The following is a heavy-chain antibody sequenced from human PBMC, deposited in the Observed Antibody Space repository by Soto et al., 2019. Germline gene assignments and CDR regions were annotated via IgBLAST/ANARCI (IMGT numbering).Heavy chain of an antibody. CDR2: INSDGSST. Sequence: QPGGSLRLSCAASGFTFSSYWMHWVRQAPGKGLVWVSRINSDGSSTSYADSVKGRFTISRDNAKNTLYLQMNSLRAEDTAVYYCARVSSSSNQYYYYYGMDVWGQGTTVTVSS. D-gene: IGHD6-13*01. CDR1: GFTFSSYW. V-gene: IGHV3-74*01. CDR3: ARVSSSSNQYYYYYGMDV. J-gene: IGHJ6*02.